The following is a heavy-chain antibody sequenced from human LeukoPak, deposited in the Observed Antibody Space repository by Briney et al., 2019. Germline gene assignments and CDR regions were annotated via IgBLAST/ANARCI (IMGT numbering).Heavy chain of an antibody. V-gene: IGHV1/OR15-1*04. CDR2: INPNSGGT. CDR1: GYIFTDYY. D-gene: IGHD3-10*01. Sequence: GASVKVSCKASGYIFTDYYMHWVRQAPGQELGWMGRINPNSGGTNYAQKFQGRVTMTRNTSISTAYMELSSLRSEDTAVYYCARALWFGSYYFDYWGQGTLVTVSS. J-gene: IGHJ4*02. CDR3: ARALWFGSYYFDY.